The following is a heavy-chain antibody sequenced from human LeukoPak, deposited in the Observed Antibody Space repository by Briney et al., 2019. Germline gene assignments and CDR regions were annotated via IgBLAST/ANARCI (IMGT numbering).Heavy chain of an antibody. CDR3: ARVIAARTTYYYYMDV. D-gene: IGHD6-6*01. V-gene: IGHV1-69*05. J-gene: IGHJ6*03. CDR1: GSTFSSYA. Sequence: SVKVSCKASGSTFSSYAISWVRQAPGQGLEWMGGIIPIFGTANYAQKFQGRVTITTDESTSTAYMELSSLRSEDTAVYYCARVIAARTTYYYYMDVWGKGTTVTVSS. CDR2: IIPIFGTA.